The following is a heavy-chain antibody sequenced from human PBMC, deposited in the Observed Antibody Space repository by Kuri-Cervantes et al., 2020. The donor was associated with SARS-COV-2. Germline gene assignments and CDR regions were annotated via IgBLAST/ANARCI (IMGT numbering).Heavy chain of an antibody. CDR2: IYYSGST. CDR3: ATLPYCTNGVCYTYYYYYMDV. D-gene: IGHD2-8*01. Sequence: ESLKISCTGSGGSISSYYWGWIRQPPGKGLEWIGSIYYSGSTYYNPSLKSRVTISVDTSKNQFSLKLSSVTAADTAVYYCATLPYCTNGVCYTYYYYYMDVWGKGTTVTVSS. CDR1: GGSISSYY. J-gene: IGHJ6*03. V-gene: IGHV4-39*01.